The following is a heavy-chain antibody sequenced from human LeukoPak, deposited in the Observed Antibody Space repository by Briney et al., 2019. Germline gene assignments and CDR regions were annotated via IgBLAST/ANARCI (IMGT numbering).Heavy chain of an antibody. CDR2: ISAYNGNT. Sequence: ASGKVSCKASGYTFTSYGISWVRQAPGQGLEWMGWISAYNGNTHYAQKLQGRVTMTTDTSTSTAYMELRSLRSDDTAVYYCARRVAASDYYYYYYMDVWGKGTTVTVSS. D-gene: IGHD2-15*01. CDR1: GYTFTSYG. V-gene: IGHV1-18*01. CDR3: ARRVAASDYYYYYYMDV. J-gene: IGHJ6*03.